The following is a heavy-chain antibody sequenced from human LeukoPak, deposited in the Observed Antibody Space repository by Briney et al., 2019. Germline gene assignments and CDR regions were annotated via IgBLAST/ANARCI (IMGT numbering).Heavy chain of an antibody. CDR2: IYHRGRT. D-gene: IGHD6-13*01. V-gene: IGHV4-59*08. CDR1: GGSISSNY. Sequence: SETLSLTCTVSGGSISSNYWSWIRQPPGKRPEWLGYIYHRGRTSYNPSLKSRVTMSVDTSRNQLSLNLTSVTAADTAVYFCARPGIAATGAFDCWGQGTLVTVSS. CDR3: ARPGIAATGAFDC. J-gene: IGHJ4*02.